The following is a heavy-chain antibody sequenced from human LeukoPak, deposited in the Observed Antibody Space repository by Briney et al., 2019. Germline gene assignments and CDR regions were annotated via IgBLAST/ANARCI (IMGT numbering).Heavy chain of an antibody. CDR1: GDSFTSYW. J-gene: IGHJ3*02. CDR2: IYPCDSDT. V-gene: IGHV5-51*01. Sequence: GESLKISCKGSGDSFTSYWIGWVRQLPGKGLEWMGIIYPCDSDTRYSPSFQGQVTISADKSISTAYLQWSSLKASDTAMYYCASQLLNDFDIWGQGTMVTVSS. CDR3: ASQLLNDFDI.